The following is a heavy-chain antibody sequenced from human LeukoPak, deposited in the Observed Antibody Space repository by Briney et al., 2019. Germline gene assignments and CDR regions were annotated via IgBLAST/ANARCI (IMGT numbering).Heavy chain of an antibody. CDR2: IYYSWST. CDR1: GGSIRSGDYS. Sequence: PSQTLSLTCTASGGSIRSGDYSWNWIRQHPGKGLEWIGYIYYSWSTYYNPSLTSRVTMSVDTSKNLFSLKLSSVTAADTAIYYCARDHTETSSLNFRNYYYYGMDIWGQGTTVIVSS. J-gene: IGHJ6*02. D-gene: IGHD4-11*01. CDR3: ARDHTETSSLNFRNYYYYGMDI. V-gene: IGHV4-31*03.